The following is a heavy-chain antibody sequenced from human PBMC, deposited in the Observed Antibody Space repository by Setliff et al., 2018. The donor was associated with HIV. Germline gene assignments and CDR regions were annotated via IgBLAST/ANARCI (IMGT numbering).Heavy chain of an antibody. J-gene: IGHJ5*02. CDR2: IYHSGTT. Sequence: TLSLTCTVSGGPISSGDYYWTWIRQHPEKGLDWIGYIYHSGTTYYNPSLRSRVTISIDTSKDQFSLDLTSVTAADTGVYYCARVEAYSRGRGGFDPWGQGTLVTVSS. D-gene: IGHD6-19*01. CDR1: GGPISSGDYY. V-gene: IGHV4-31*03. CDR3: ARVEAYSRGRGGFDP.